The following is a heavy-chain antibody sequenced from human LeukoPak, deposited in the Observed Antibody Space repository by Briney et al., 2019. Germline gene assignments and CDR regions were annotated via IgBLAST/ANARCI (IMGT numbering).Heavy chain of an antibody. CDR2: ISSSGSTI. CDR1: GFTSSDYY. D-gene: IGHD3-10*01. CDR3: ARDSGLWFGELGAFDI. Sequence: GGSLRLSCAASGFTSSDYYMSWIRQAPGKGLEWVSYISSSGSTIYYADSVKGRFTISRDNAKNSLYLQMNSLRAEDTAVYYCARDSGLWFGELGAFDIWGQGTMVTVSS. J-gene: IGHJ3*02. V-gene: IGHV3-11*01.